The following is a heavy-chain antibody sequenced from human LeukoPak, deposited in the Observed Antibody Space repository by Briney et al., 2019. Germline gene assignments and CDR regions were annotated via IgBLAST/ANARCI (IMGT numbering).Heavy chain of an antibody. J-gene: IGHJ4*02. D-gene: IGHD3-10*01. CDR3: ARAYYGSGSYSFDH. Sequence: GGSLRLSCAASGFTFSSYSMNWVRQAPGKGLEWVSYISSSSSTIYYADSVKGRFTISRDNAKNSLYLQMNSLRAEDTAVYYCARAYYGSGSYSFDHWGQGTLVTVSS. CDR2: ISSSSSTI. CDR1: GFTFSSYS. V-gene: IGHV3-48*01.